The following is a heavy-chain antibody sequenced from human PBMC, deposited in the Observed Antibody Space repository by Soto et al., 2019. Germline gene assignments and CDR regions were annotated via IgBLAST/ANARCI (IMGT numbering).Heavy chain of an antibody. V-gene: IGHV4-59*12. Sequence: SETLSLTCTFSGSSIIGYYWTWIRQSPERGLEWIGYIHYSGSANYNPSLNSRLTMSVDRWKSQFSMKLAPVTAADTAVYYCQRRVGGSGLHWFDPWGQGTLGTVSS. J-gene: IGHJ5*01. CDR2: IHYSGSA. D-gene: IGHD6-19*01. CDR3: QRRVGGSGLHWFDP. CDR1: GSSIIGYY.